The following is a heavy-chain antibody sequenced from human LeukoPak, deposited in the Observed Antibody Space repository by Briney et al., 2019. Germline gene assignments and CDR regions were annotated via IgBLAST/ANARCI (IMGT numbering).Heavy chain of an antibody. D-gene: IGHD6-19*01. Sequence: SETLSLTCAVYGGSFSGYYWSWIRQPPGKGLEWIGEINHSGSTNHNPSLKSRVTISVDTSKNQFSLKLSSVTAADTAVYYCARVGIAVGIYYFDYWGQGTLVTVSS. J-gene: IGHJ4*02. CDR2: INHSGST. CDR3: ARVGIAVGIYYFDY. V-gene: IGHV4-34*01. CDR1: GGSFSGYY.